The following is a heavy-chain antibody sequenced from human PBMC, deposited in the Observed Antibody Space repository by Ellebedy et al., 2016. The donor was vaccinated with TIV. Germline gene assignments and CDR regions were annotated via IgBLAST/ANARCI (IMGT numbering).Heavy chain of an antibody. V-gene: IGHV1-18*04. CDR3: ARGRVEEAGNFDY. CDR1: GYTFSSYG. Sequence: AASVKVSCKASGYTFSSYGISWVRQAPGHGLEWMGGISAYNGRTNYAQNLQGRVTMNTDTSTRTAYMELRRLRSDDTAVYYCARGRVEEAGNFDYWGQGTLVTVSS. J-gene: IGHJ4*02. CDR2: ISAYNGRT. D-gene: IGHD6-13*01.